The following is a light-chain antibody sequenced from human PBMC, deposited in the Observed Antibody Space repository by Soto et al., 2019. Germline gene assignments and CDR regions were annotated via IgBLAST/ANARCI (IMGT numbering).Light chain of an antibody. CDR3: ATWDQSLNGVV. V-gene: IGLV1-44*01. J-gene: IGLJ3*02. CDR1: IYNIASHP. CDR2: SND. Sequence: QPVLVQPPSASGTPGQKVTIFCSGTIYNIASHPVNWYQRLPGTAPKLLIHSNDQRPSGVPDRFSGSKSGTSASLALSGLQSDDEADYYCATWDQSLNGVVCGGGTKLTVL.